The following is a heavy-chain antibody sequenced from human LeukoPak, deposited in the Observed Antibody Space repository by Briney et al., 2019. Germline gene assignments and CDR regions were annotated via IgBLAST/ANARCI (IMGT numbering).Heavy chain of an antibody. CDR3: AREGCSSTSCPSASDAFDI. Sequence: PGVALSLPCAASGFTLSINYMSWVRHAPGKGLEWVSDIYGGGSRYYAHFVKGRFTIYRDHSKNTLYLQMNSMRAEDTAVYYCAREGCSSTSCPSASDAFDIWGQGTMVTVSS. V-gene: IGHV3-66*02. CDR2: IYGGGSR. J-gene: IGHJ3*02. CDR1: GFTLSINY. D-gene: IGHD2-2*01.